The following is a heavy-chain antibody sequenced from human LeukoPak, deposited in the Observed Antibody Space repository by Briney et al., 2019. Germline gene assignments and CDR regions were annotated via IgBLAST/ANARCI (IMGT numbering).Heavy chain of an antibody. D-gene: IGHD2-2*01. CDR1: GGSISSSSYY. CDR3: ARWKVVPAAFDY. V-gene: IGHV4-39*01. CDR2: IYYSGST. J-gene: IGHJ4*02. Sequence: SETLSLTCTVSGGSISSSSYYWGWIRQPPGKGLEWIGSIYYSGSTYYNPSLKSRVTISVGTSKNQFSLKLSSVTAADTAVYYCARWKVVPAAFDYWGQGTLVTVSS.